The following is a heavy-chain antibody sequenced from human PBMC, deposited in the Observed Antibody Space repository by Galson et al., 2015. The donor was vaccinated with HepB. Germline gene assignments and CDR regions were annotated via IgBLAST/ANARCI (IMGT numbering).Heavy chain of an antibody. CDR3: AALRRFSHSFDI. J-gene: IGHJ3*02. D-gene: IGHD5/OR15-5a*01. CDR2: IYPGNSDT. Sequence: QSGAEVKKPGESLKISCKGSGCSFTDYWIGWVRQMPGKGLEFMGFIYPGNSDTRYSPSFQGQVTISADRSITTAYLQWSSLKASDTAMYYCAALRRFSHSFDIWGQGTLVTVSS. V-gene: IGHV5-51*01. CDR1: GCSFTDYW.